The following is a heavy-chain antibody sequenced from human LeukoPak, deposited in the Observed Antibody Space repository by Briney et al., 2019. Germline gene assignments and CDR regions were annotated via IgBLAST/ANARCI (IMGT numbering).Heavy chain of an antibody. CDR3: AKDLGHSGYDFWAYYYYYGMDV. CDR2: ISGSGGST. CDR1: GFTFSSYA. J-gene: IGHJ6*02. V-gene: IGHV3-23*01. D-gene: IGHD5-12*01. Sequence: GGSLRLSCAASGFTFSSYAMSWVRQAPGKGLEWVSAISGSGGSTYYADSVKGRFTISRDNSKNTLYLQMNSLRAEVTAVYYCAKDLGHSGYDFWAYYYYYGMDVWGQGTTVTVSS.